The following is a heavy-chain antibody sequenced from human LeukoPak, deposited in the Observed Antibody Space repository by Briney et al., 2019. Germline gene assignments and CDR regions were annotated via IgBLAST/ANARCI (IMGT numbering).Heavy chain of an antibody. V-gene: IGHV4-59*01. CDR1: GGSISSYY. D-gene: IGHD3-22*01. J-gene: IGHJ4*02. CDR2: IYYSGST. Sequence: SETLSLTCTVSGGSISSYYWSWIRQPPGKGLEWIGYIYYSGSTNYIPSLKSRVTISVETSKNQFSLKLSSVTAADTAVYYCARVTGYMIEDYFDYWGQGTLVTVSS. CDR3: ARVTGYMIEDYFDY.